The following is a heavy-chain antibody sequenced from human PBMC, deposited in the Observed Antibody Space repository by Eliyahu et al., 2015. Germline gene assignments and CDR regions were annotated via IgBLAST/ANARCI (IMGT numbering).Heavy chain of an antibody. J-gene: IGHJ5*02. V-gene: IGHV1-69*01. CDR3: ALEGGSSGPRWFDP. D-gene: IGHD6-19*01. Sequence: QVQLVQSGAEVKRPGSSVKVSCKASGGXFXSHTISWVRPGPGQGLEXLGGIIPVFGTANYAQKFQGRVTITADESTNTAFMELNSLTSEDTAIYYCALEGGSSGPRWFDPWGQGTLVTVSS. CDR2: IIPVFGTA. CDR1: GGXFXSHT.